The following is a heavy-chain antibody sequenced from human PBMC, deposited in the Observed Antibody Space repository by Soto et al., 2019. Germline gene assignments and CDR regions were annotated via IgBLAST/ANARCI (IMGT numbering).Heavy chain of an antibody. D-gene: IGHD5-12*01. CDR1: GGTFSSYA. CDR2: IIPIFGTA. CDR3: ASLLQAVATIDGAVDY. J-gene: IGHJ4*02. Sequence: QVQLVQSGAEVKKPGSSVKVSCKASGGTFSSYAISWVRQAPGQGLEWMGGIIPIFGTANYAQKFQGRVTITXXEXTIXAYMQLSSLRSEDTAVYYCASLLQAVATIDGAVDYWGQGTLVTVSS. V-gene: IGHV1-69*05.